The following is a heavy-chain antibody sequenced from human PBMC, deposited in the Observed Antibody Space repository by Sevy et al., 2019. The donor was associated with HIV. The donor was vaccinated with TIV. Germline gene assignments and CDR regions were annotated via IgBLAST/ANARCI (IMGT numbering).Heavy chain of an antibody. D-gene: IGHD1-26*01. CDR1: GFSFNTYT. CDR3: ARVPDSGGRGRADY. CDR2: ISSSGVYE. Sequence: GGSLRLSCAASGFSFNTYTFYWVRQAPGEGLEWISSISSSGVYEYYADSVRGRFPISRDNAKNSLSLQMNGLRVEDTGVYYCARVPDSGGRGRADYWGQGTRVTVSS. V-gene: IGHV3-21*01. J-gene: IGHJ4*02.